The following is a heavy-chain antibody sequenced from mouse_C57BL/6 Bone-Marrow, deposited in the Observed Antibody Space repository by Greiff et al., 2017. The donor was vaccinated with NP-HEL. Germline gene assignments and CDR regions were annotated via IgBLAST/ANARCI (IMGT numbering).Heavy chain of an antibody. CDR2: IDPEDGET. CDR3: ASLSTTVVASNYFDY. CDR1: GFNIKDYY. V-gene: IGHV14-2*01. D-gene: IGHD1-1*01. J-gene: IGHJ2*01. Sequence: EVQLQQSGAELVKPGASVKLSCTASGFNIKDYYMHWVKQRTEQGLEWIGRIDPEDGETKYAPKFQGKATITADTSSNTAYLQLSSLTSEDTAVYYCASLSTTVVASNYFDYWGQGTTLTVSS.